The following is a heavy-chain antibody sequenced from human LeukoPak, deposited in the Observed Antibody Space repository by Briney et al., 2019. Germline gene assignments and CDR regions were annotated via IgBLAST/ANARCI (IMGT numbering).Heavy chain of an antibody. D-gene: IGHD2-2*01. Sequence: PSETLSLTCAVYGGSFSGYYWSWIRQPPGKGLEWIGEINHSGGTDYNPSLKSRVTISLDTSKNQLSLKLSSVTAADTAVYYCANTGYCSSTSCYAPLDYWGQGTLVTVSS. V-gene: IGHV4-34*01. J-gene: IGHJ4*02. CDR3: ANTGYCSSTSCYAPLDY. CDR1: GGSFSGYY. CDR2: INHSGGT.